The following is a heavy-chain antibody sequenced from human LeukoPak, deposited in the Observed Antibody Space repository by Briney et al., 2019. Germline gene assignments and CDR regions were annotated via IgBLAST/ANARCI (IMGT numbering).Heavy chain of an antibody. J-gene: IGHJ4*02. CDR2: IIPIFGTA. CDR1: GYTFTSYD. CDR3: AREGSSWYRY. Sequence: SVKVSCKASGYTFTSYDISWVRQAPGQGLEWMGGIIPIFGTANYAQKFQGRVTITADESTSTAYMELSSLRSEDTAVYYCAREGSSWYRYWGQGTLVTVSS. V-gene: IGHV1-69*13. D-gene: IGHD6-13*01.